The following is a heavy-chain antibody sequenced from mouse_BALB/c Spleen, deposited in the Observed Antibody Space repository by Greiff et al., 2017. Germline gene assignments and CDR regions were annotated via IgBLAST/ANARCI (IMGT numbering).Heavy chain of an antibody. J-gene: IGHJ3*01. Sequence: QVQLQQSGAELVRPGTSVKISCKASGYTFTNYWLGWVKQRPGHGLEWIGDIYPGGGYTNYNEKFKGKATLTVDKSSSTAYMQLSSPTSEDSAVYYCARGSTTAWFAYWGQGTLVTVSA. CDR2: IYPGGGYT. D-gene: IGHD1-1*01. CDR1: GYTFTNYW. V-gene: IGHV1-63*01. CDR3: ARGSTTAWFAY.